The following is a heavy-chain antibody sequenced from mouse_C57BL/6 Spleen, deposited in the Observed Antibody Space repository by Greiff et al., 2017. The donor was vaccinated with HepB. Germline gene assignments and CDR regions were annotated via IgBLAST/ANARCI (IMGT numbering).Heavy chain of an antibody. D-gene: IGHD2-5*01. CDR2: IYPGSGST. CDR1: GYTFTSYW. J-gene: IGHJ2*01. V-gene: IGHV1-55*01. CDR3: ARSYSNYRYFDY. Sequence: QVQLQQPGAELVKPGASVKMSCKASGYTFTSYWITWVKQRPGQGLEWIGDIYPGSGSTNYNEKFKSKATLTVDTSSSTAYMQLSSLTSEDSAVYYCARSYSNYRYFDYWGQGTTLTVSS.